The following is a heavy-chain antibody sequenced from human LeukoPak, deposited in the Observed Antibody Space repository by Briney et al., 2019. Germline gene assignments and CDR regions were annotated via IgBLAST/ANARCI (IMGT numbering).Heavy chain of an antibody. CDR1: GFTFSSYA. CDR2: ISGSVGST. J-gene: IGHJ4*02. D-gene: IGHD3-9*01. Sequence: PGGSLRLSCAASGFTFSSYAMSWVRQAPGKGLEWVSAISGSVGSTYYADSVKGRFTISRDNSKNTLYLQMNSLRAEDTAVYYCAKDSLRYFDWPGYFDYWGQGTLVTVSS. CDR3: AKDSLRYFDWPGYFDY. V-gene: IGHV3-23*01.